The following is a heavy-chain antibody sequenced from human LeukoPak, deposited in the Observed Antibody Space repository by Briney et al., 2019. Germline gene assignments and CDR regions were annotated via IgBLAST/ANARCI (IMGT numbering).Heavy chain of an antibody. Sequence: GASVKVSCKASGYTFTGYYMHWVRQAPGQGLEWMGWINPNSGSTNYAQKFQGRVTMTRDTSISTAYMELSRLRSEDTAVYYCARLYYDSSGYDDYWGQGTLVTVSS. CDR3: ARLYYDSSGYDDY. V-gene: IGHV1-2*02. CDR1: GYTFTGYY. J-gene: IGHJ4*02. D-gene: IGHD3-22*01. CDR2: INPNSGST.